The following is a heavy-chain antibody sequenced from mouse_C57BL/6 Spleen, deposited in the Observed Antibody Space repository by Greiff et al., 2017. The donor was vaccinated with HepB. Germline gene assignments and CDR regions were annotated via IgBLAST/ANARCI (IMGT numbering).Heavy chain of an antibody. D-gene: IGHD2-2*01. J-gene: IGHJ4*01. CDR1: GFTFSDYG. V-gene: IGHV5-17*01. CDR3: ARDYGYLYYYAMDY. CDR2: ISSGSSTI. Sequence: EVQLVESGGGLVKPGGSLKLSCAASGFTFSDYGMHWVRQAPEKGLEWVAYISSGSSTIYYADTVKGRFTISRDNAKNTLFLQMTSLRSEDTAMYYCARDYGYLYYYAMDYWGQGTSVTVSS.